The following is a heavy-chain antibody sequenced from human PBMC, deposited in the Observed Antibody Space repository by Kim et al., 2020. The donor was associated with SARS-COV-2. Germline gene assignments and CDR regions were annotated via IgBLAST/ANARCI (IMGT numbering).Heavy chain of an antibody. CDR2: IYPGDSDT. J-gene: IGHJ3*02. CDR3: ARHHLPVLLWFGELVVAFDI. V-gene: IGHV5-51*01. CDR1: GYSFTSYW. D-gene: IGHD3-10*01. Sequence: GESLKISCKGSGYSFTSYWIGWVRQMPGKGLEWMGIIYPGDSDTRYSPSFQGQVTISADKSISTAYLQWSSLKASDTAMYYCARHHLPVLLWFGELVVAFDIWGQGTMVTVSS.